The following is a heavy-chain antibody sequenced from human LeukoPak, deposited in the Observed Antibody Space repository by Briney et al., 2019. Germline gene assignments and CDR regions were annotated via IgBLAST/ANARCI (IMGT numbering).Heavy chain of an antibody. D-gene: IGHD6-13*01. V-gene: IGHV3-48*01. CDR3: ARAGPSSSWHQFDY. J-gene: IGHJ4*02. Sequence: GGSLRLSCAASGFTFSSYNMNWVRQAPGKGLEWVSYISSSGSTIYYADFVKGRFTISRDNAKNSLYLQLNSLRPEDTAVYYCARAGPSSSWHQFDYWGQGTLVTVSS. CDR1: GFTFSSYN. CDR2: ISSSGSTI.